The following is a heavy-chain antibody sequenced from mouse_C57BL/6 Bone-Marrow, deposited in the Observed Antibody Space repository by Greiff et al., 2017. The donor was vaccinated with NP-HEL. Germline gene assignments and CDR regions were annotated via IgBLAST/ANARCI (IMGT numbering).Heavy chain of an antibody. J-gene: IGHJ4*01. CDR1: GFTFSSYG. D-gene: IGHD2-1*01. CDR2: ISSGGSYT. V-gene: IGHV5-6*01. CDR3: ARHGYYGNYGAMDY. Sequence: DVHLVESGGDLVKPGGSLKLSCAASGFTFSSYGMSWVRQTPDKRLEWVATISSGGSYTYYPDSVKGRFTISRDNAKNTLYLQMSSLKSEDTAMYYCARHGYYGNYGAMDYWGQGTSVTVSS.